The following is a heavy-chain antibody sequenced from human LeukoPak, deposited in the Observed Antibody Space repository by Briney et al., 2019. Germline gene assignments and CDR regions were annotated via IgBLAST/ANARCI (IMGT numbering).Heavy chain of an antibody. CDR1: GFTFSSYA. V-gene: IGHV3-23*01. D-gene: IGHD1-14*01. Sequence: GGSLRLSCAASGFTFSSYAMSWVRQAPGKGLEWVSAISGSGGSTYYADSVKGRFTISRDNSKNTLYLQMNSLRAEDTAVYYCAKGETVYPRINYGMDVWGQGTTVTVSS. CDR3: AKGETVYPRINYGMDV. J-gene: IGHJ6*02. CDR2: ISGSGGST.